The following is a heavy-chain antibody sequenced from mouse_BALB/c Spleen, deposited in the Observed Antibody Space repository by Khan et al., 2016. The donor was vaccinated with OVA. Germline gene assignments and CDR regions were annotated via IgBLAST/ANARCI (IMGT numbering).Heavy chain of an antibody. CDR2: TNPTNGRT. J-gene: IGHJ2*01. V-gene: IGHV1S81*02. Sequence: QVQLQQPGAELVKAGASVKMSCKASGYTFTSYWMHWVKQRLGQGLEWFAETNPTNGRTYYNEKFKRTATLTVDKSSSTAYMLLSGPTFEDSAVYYCARIKKIVATYFDYWGQGTTLTVSS. CDR1: GYTFTSYW. CDR3: ARIKKIVATYFDY. D-gene: IGHD1-1*01.